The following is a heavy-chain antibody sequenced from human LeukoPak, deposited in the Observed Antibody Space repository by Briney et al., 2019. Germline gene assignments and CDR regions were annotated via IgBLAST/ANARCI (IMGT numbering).Heavy chain of an antibody. CDR2: INPNSGGT. Sequence: ASVKVSCKSSGYTFTGYYMHWVRQAPGQGLEWMGWINPNSGGTNYAQKFQGRVTMTRDTSISTAYMELSRLRADDTAVYCCARDVRSMITFEGPFDYWGQGTLVTVSS. D-gene: IGHD3-16*01. V-gene: IGHV1-2*02. CDR3: ARDVRSMITFEGPFDY. CDR1: GYTFTGYY. J-gene: IGHJ4*02.